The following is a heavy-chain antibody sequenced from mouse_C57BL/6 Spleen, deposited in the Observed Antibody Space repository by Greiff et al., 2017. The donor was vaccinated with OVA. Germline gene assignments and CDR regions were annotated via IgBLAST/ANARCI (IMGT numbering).Heavy chain of an antibody. V-gene: IGHV1-4*01. CDR3: ARSSPYGDFDV. J-gene: IGHJ1*03. CDR2: INPSSGYT. CDR1: GYTFTSYT. Sequence: QVQLKESGAELARPGASVKLSCKASGYTFTSYTMHWVNPRPGQGLEWIGYINPSSGYTKYNQKFKDQATLTADKYSSTAYMQLSSLTSDDSAGDYCARSSPYGDFDVWGTGTTVTVSS.